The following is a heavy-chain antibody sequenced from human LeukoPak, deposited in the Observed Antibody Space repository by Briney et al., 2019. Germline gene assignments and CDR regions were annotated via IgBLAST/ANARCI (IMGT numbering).Heavy chain of an antibody. D-gene: IGHD6-19*01. Sequence: PSETLSLTCTVSGGSISSYYWSWIGQPPGKGLEWIGYIYYSGNTNYNPSLNSRATISVDMSKNQFSLRLSSVTAADTAVYYCATPPAYSTGWYYFDYWGQGTLVTVS. V-gene: IGHV4-59*01. CDR1: GGSISSYY. CDR2: IYYSGNT. J-gene: IGHJ4*02. CDR3: ATPPAYSTGWYYFDY.